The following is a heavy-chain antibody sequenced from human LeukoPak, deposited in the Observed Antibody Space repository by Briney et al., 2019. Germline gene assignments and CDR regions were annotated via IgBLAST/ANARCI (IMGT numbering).Heavy chain of an antibody. V-gene: IGHV3-23*01. CDR1: GFTFSTYA. J-gene: IGHJ4*02. D-gene: IGHD1-26*01. CDR3: ARLGVREGIDF. CDR2: ISSGGTT. Sequence: GGSLRLSCVGSGFTFSTYAMNWARQAPGKGLEWVSAISSGGTTYYADSVKGRFSISRDNSKNTVYLQMNSLRVDDTAEYFCARLGVREGIDFWGQGALVIVSS.